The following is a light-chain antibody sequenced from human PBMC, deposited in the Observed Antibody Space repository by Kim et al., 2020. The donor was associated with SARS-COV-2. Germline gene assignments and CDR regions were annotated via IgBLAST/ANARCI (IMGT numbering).Light chain of an antibody. J-gene: IGLJ1*01. CDR3: CSYSGSTFYG. CDR2: DVT. CDR1: SSDVGAYNS. V-gene: IGLV2-14*03. Sequence: QSALTQPASVSGSPGQSITISCTGTSSDVGAYNSVSWYQQHPGKAPRLMIYDVTTRPSGVSNRFSGSKSGNTSSLTISGLQAEDEADYYCCSYSGSTFYGFGAGTKVTVL.